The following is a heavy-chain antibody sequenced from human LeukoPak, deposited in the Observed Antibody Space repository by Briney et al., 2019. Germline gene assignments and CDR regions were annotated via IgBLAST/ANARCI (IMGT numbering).Heavy chain of an antibody. V-gene: IGHV3-7*01. Sequence: PGGSLRLSCAASGFTSSGHSMTWVRQAPGKGLEWVANINLDGSERFYVDFVKGRFTISRDNADNSMYLQMNSLRAEDTAVYYCGRVIAGAIDYWGQGTLVTVSS. J-gene: IGHJ4*02. CDR2: INLDGSER. CDR1: GFTSSGHS. CDR3: GRVIAGAIDY. D-gene: IGHD6-13*01.